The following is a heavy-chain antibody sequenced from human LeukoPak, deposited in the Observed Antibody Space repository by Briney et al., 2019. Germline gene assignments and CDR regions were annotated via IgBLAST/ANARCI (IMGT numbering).Heavy chain of an antibody. D-gene: IGHD5-12*01. CDR2: VSGGGGTT. Sequence: PGGSLRLSCAASGFSFSNYAMTWVRQAPGKGLEWVSVVSGGGGTTYYADSVKGRFTISRDNAKNTLYVQMNSLRAEDTAVYYCARGGYDPYYFDYWGQGTLVTVSS. J-gene: IGHJ4*02. CDR1: GFSFSNYA. CDR3: ARGGYDPYYFDY. V-gene: IGHV3-23*01.